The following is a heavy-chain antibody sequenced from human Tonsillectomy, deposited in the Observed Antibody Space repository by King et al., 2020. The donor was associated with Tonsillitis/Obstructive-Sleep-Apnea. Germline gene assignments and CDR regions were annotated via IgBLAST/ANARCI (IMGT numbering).Heavy chain of an antibody. D-gene: IGHD1-14*01. CDR1: GYFFTSYW. Sequence: QLVQSGAEVKKPGESLRISCQGSGYFFTSYWIGWVRQTPGKGLEWMGAIYPGDSDTRYSPYFRGQVTISADKSIRTVYLQWSGLKASDTAIYYSARAITEGDTGMDVWGQGTTVTVSS. V-gene: IGHV5-51*01. J-gene: IGHJ6*02. CDR3: ARAITEGDTGMDV. CDR2: IYPGDSDT.